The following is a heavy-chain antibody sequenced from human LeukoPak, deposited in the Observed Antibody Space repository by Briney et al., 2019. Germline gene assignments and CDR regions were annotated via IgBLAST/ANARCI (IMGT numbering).Heavy chain of an antibody. CDR2: IIPIFGTA. CDR3: ARDPADYYDSSGYYYGWFDP. J-gene: IGHJ5*02. Sequence: SVKVSCKASGGTFSSYAISWVRQAPGQGLEWMGGIIPIFGTANYAQKFQGRVTITTDESTSTAYMELSSLRSEDTAVYYCARDPADYYDSSGYYYGWFDPWGQGTLVTVPS. V-gene: IGHV1-69*05. D-gene: IGHD3-22*01. CDR1: GGTFSSYA.